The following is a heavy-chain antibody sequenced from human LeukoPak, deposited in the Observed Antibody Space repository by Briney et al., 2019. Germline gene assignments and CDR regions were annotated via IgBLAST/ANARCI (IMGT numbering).Heavy chain of an antibody. D-gene: IGHD2-2*01. J-gene: IGHJ5*02. CDR3: ARSLGYCSSTSCPFDP. Sequence: GASVKVSCKASGGTFSSYAISWVRQAPGQGLEWMGGIIPIFGTANYAQKFQGRVTITADESTSTAYMELSSLRSEDTAVYYCARSLGYCSSTSCPFDPWGQGTLVTVSS. CDR1: GGTFSSYA. CDR2: IIPIFGTA. V-gene: IGHV1-69*13.